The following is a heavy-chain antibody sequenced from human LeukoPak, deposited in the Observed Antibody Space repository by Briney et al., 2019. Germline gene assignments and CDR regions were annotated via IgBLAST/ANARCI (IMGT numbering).Heavy chain of an antibody. CDR3: ARIYYFGDNNWRYFDN. D-gene: IGHD3-10*01. V-gene: IGHV3-7*01. CDR1: GFTFNSYW. J-gene: IGHJ4*02. CDR2: IDPDGSEK. Sequence: PGGSLRLSCAASGFTFNSYWMSWVRQAPGKGLEWVANIDPDGSEKQYGDSVKGRFTTSRDNAKTSLYLKMTSLRAEDTAIYYCARIYYFGDNNWRYFDNWGQGTLVTVSS.